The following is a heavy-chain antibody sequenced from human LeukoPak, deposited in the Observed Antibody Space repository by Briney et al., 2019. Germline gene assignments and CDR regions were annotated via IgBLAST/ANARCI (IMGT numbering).Heavy chain of an antibody. CDR2: TRNKANSYTT. Sequence: GGSLRLSCAASGFTFSDHYMDWVRQAPGKGLEWVGRTRNKANSYTTEYAASVKGRFTISRDDSKNSLYLQMNSLKTEDTAVYYCARDLGYYYDSGAWGQGTMVTVSS. D-gene: IGHD3-22*01. CDR1: GFTFSDHY. CDR3: ARDLGYYYDSGA. V-gene: IGHV3-72*01. J-gene: IGHJ3*01.